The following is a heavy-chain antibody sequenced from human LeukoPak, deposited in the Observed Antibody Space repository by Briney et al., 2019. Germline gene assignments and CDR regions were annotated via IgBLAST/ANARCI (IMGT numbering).Heavy chain of an antibody. J-gene: IGHJ4*02. V-gene: IGHV5-51*01. CDR1: GYSFGSYW. CDR2: IYPGDPDT. CDR3: ARRFGSGSYPCYDH. Sequence: GESLKISCKGSGYSFGSYWIAWVRQMPGKGLEWMGIIYPGDPDTRHSPSFQGQVTISADKSISTAYLQWSSLKASDTAMYYCARRFGSGSYPCYDHWGQGPLVTVSS. D-gene: IGHD3-10*01.